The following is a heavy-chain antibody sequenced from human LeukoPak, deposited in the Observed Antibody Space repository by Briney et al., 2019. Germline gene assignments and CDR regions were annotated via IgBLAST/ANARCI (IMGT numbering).Heavy chain of an antibody. J-gene: IGHJ6*02. V-gene: IGHV1-8*01. CDR2: MNPNNGNT. CDR3: ARLASSSWPLYYYYAMDV. D-gene: IGHD6-13*01. CDR1: GYTFTSYD. Sequence: ASVRVSCKASGYTFTSYDINWVRQATGQGREWRGWMNPNNGNTGYAQKFQGRVTMTRTTSISTAYMALSSLRSEDTAVYYCARLASSSWPLYYYYAMDVWGQGTTVTVSS.